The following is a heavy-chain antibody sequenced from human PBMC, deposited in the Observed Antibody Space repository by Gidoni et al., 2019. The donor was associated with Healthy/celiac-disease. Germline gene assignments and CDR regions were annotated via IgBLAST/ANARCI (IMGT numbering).Heavy chain of an antibody. CDR1: GGSISSGDYY. J-gene: IGHJ4*02. D-gene: IGHD6-6*01. Sequence: QVQLQESGPGLVKPSQTLSLTCTVSGGSISSGDYYWSWIRQPPGQGLEWIGYIYYSGSTYYNPSSKRRVTRSVETSKNQCSLKLSAVTAADTAVYYCARSSIAAQFDYWGQGTLVTVSS. V-gene: IGHV4-30-4*01. CDR3: ARSSIAAQFDY. CDR2: IYYSGST.